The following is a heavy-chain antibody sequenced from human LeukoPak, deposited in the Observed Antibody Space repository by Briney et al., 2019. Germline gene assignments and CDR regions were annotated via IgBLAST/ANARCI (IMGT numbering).Heavy chain of an antibody. Sequence: GGSLRLSCAASGFTFCSYSMNWVRQAPGKGLEWVSSISSSSSYIYYADSVKGRFTISRDNAKNSLYLQMNSLRAEDTAVYYCARARVAAAGSIPDYWGQGTLVTVSS. V-gene: IGHV3-21*01. CDR3: ARARVAAAGSIPDY. CDR1: GFTFCSYS. D-gene: IGHD6-13*01. J-gene: IGHJ4*02. CDR2: ISSSSSYI.